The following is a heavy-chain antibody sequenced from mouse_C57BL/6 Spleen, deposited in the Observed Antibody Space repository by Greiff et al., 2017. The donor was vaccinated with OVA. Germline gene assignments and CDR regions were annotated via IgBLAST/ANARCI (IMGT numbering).Heavy chain of an antibody. D-gene: IGHD1-1*01. CDR2: IYPRSGNT. CDR1: GYTFTSYG. V-gene: IGHV1-81*01. Sequence: QVQLQQSGAELARPGASVKLSCKASGYTFTSYGISWVKQRTGQGLEWIGEIYPRSGNTYYNEKFKGKATLTADKSSSTAYMELRSLTSEDSAVYFCARSGTEVATDYFDYWGQGTTLTVSS. CDR3: ARSGTEVATDYFDY. J-gene: IGHJ2*01.